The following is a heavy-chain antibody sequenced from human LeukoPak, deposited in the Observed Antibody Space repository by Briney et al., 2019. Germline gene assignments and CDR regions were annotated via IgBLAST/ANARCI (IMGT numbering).Heavy chain of an antibody. V-gene: IGHV3-23*01. J-gene: IGHJ4*02. Sequence: PGGSLRLSCKASGFTFSSYEMNWVRQAPGKGLEWVSVISDGSHHTYYADSVKGRFSISRENSRNTLFLQMNSLRADDTALYYCAKELKSGGWPFHYWGQGALVTVSS. CDR1: GFTFSSYE. CDR2: ISDGSHHT. CDR3: AKELKSGGWPFHY. D-gene: IGHD6-19*01.